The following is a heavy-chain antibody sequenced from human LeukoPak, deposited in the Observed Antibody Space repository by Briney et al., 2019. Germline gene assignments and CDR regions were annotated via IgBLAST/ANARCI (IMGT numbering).Heavy chain of an antibody. Sequence: ASVKVSCKASGYTFTSYDINWVRQATGQGLEWMGWMNPNSGNTGYAQKLQGRVTMTTDTSTSTAYMELRSLRSDDTAVYYCASGSGSYPGDYWGQGTLVTVSS. CDR3: ASGSGSYPGDY. CDR2: MNPNSGNT. CDR1: GYTFTSYD. J-gene: IGHJ4*02. D-gene: IGHD1-26*01. V-gene: IGHV1-8*02.